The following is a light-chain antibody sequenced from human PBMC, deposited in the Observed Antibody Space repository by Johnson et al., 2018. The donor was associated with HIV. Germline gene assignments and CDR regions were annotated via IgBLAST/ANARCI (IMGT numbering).Light chain of an antibody. CDR1: SSNIGNNY. CDR2: DNN. V-gene: IGLV1-51*01. CDR3: GTGDSSLIAGV. J-gene: IGLJ1*01. Sequence: QSILTQPPSVYAAPGQKVTISCSGSSSNIGNNYVSWYQQLPGTAPKLLIYDNNKRPSGIPGRFSGSKSGPSATLGITGIQTGDEADYYCGTGDSSLIAGVFGTGTKVTVL.